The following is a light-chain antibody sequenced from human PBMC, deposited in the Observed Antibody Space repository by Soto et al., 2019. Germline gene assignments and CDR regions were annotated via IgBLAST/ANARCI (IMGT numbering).Light chain of an antibody. CDR3: QQSYSTPPYT. CDR2: WAS. CDR1: QSVLYSSNNKNY. J-gene: IGKJ2*01. V-gene: IGKV4-1*01. Sequence: DIVMTQSPDSLAVSLGERATINCRSTQSVLYSSNNKNYLAWYQQKPGQPPKLLIYWASTRESGVPDRFSGSGSGTHFTLTISSRQAEDVAVYYCQQSYSTPPYTFGQGTKLEIK.